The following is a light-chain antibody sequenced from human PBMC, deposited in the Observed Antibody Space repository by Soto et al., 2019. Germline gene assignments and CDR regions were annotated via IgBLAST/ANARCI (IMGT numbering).Light chain of an antibody. CDR1: SSDVGGYNY. V-gene: IGLV2-11*01. Sequence: QSALTQPRSVSGSPGQSVTISCTGTSSDVGGYNYVSWYQQHPGKAPKLMIYDVTKRPSGVPDRFAGSKSGNTASLNISGPPAEDEADSYCCSYAGNYTIYVFGTGTKLTVL. CDR3: CSYAGNYTIYV. CDR2: DVT. J-gene: IGLJ1*01.